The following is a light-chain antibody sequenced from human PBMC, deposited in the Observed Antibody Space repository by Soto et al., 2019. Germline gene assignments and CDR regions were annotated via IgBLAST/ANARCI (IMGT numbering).Light chain of an antibody. Sequence: EIVLTQSPATLSLSPGERATLSCRASQSVSSSYLAWYQQKPGQAPRLVIYAASTRATGIPDRFSGSVSGTKFTLNIRSLKSEDFAVYYCQQYNEWPTFTFGKGTRREIK. J-gene: IGKJ5*01. CDR2: AAS. CDR1: QSVSSSY. CDR3: QQYNEWPTFT. V-gene: IGKV3-15*01.